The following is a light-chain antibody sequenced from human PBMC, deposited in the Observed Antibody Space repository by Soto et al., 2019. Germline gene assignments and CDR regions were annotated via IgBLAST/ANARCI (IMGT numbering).Light chain of an antibody. CDR3: RQGLQIPYT. Sequence: DIVRTQTPLSLSVTHGQPASISCKCSQSLRHSDGKTYVYWDLQKPVQPPQLLIYDVSNRFSGVKDMFSGSGSGTDFTLNISRVEDEAVGVYYCRQGLQIPYTLRQGTNLEIK. CDR2: DVS. V-gene: IGKV2D-29*01. J-gene: IGKJ2*01. CDR1: QSLRHSDGKTY.